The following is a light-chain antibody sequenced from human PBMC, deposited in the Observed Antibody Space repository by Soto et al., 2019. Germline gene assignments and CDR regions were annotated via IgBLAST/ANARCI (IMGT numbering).Light chain of an antibody. V-gene: IGKV1-5*03. J-gene: IGKJ1*01. CDR1: QTISSW. CDR2: KAS. Sequence: DIQMTQSPSTLSGSVGDRFTITYRASQTISSWLAWYQQRPGKAPKLLIYKASTLKSGVPSRFSGSGSGPECTRTISSLQPDDVETDYCQHYNSYPEAFGQGTKVDIK. CDR3: QHYNSYPEA.